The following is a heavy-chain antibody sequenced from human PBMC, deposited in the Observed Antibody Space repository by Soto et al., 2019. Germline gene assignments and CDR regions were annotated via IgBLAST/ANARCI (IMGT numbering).Heavy chain of an antibody. Sequence: EVQLVESGGGLVQPGVSLRLSCAASGFTFSSYSMNWVRQAPGKGLEWVSYISSCSSTIYYADSVKGRFTISRHNAQNSLSLQMNSLRDEDTAVYYCARVGQQLALGVTGPDHWGQGTLVTVSS. CDR1: GFTFSSYS. V-gene: IGHV3-48*02. CDR2: ISSCSSTI. CDR3: ARVGQQLALGVTGPDH. D-gene: IGHD6-13*01. J-gene: IGHJ4*02.